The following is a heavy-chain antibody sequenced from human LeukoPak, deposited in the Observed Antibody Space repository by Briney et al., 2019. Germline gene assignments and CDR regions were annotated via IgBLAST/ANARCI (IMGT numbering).Heavy chain of an antibody. CDR2: ISYDGSNK. CDR3: AKDRVYYFDSSGYSCDY. J-gene: IGHJ4*02. CDR1: GFTFSNYG. V-gene: IGHV3-30*18. Sequence: AGGSLRLSCAASGFTFSNYGMHWVRQAPGKGLEWVALISYDGSNKYFADSVKGRFTISRDNSKNTLYLQMHSLRAEDTAVYYCAKDRVYYFDSSGYSCDYWGQGSLVTVSS. D-gene: IGHD3-22*01.